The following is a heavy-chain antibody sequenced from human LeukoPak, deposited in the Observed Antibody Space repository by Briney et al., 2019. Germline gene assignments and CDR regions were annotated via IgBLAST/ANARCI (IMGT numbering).Heavy chain of an antibody. J-gene: IGHJ3*02. CDR1: GYSFNSYG. CDR2: ISVYNDNT. V-gene: IGHV1-18*01. CDR3: ARSLSMIVVVRASDI. D-gene: IGHD3-22*01. Sequence: ASVKVSCKASGYSFNSYGVNWVRQAPGQGLEWMGRISVYNDNTNYAQKFQGRVTMTTDTSTSTVYMELRSLRSDDTAVYYCARSLSMIVVVRASDIWGQGTMVTVSS.